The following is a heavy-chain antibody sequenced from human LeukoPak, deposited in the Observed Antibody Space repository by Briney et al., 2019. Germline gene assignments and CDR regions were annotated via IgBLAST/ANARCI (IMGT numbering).Heavy chain of an antibody. V-gene: IGHV3-30*18. J-gene: IGHJ4*02. CDR2: ISYDRGNK. CDR3: AKVFEVRGARRPKDY. D-gene: IGHD3-10*01. CDR1: GFTFSDYG. Sequence: PGGSLRLSCAASGFTFSDYGMHWVRQAPGKGLEWVALISYDRGNKFYADSVRDRFTISRDNSKNTLFLQMNSLRIEDTAVYYCAKVFEVRGARRPKDYWGQGTLVIVSS.